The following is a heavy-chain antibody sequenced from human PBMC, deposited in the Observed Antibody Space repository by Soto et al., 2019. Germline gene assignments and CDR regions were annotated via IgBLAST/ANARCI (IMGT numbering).Heavy chain of an antibody. CDR3: ARNGVGFGFDI. J-gene: IGHJ3*02. D-gene: IGHD3-10*01. Sequence: QVQQQQWGARLLKPSETLSLTCGEYGRSMSGYNWSWLRRSPVRGLEWIGEIGPTGDTNYGPSFMSRVTVSVDTSKYELSLRLTKVTAADTATYLCARNGVGFGFDIWGLGTMVSVSS. CDR1: GRSMSGYN. V-gene: IGHV4-34*02. CDR2: IGPTGDT.